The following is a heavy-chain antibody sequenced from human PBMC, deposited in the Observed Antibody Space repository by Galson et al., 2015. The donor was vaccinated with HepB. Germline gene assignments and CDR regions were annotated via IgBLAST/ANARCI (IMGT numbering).Heavy chain of an antibody. J-gene: IGHJ3*01. V-gene: IGHV1-69*04. Sequence: SVKVSCKASGGTFSSYAISWVRQAPGRGLEWMGRIIPILGVASYAQMFEDRVTITADKSSTTAFMDLSTLTSEDTAMYYCARHVWFGEIALGSFDLWGQGTMVSVSS. CDR3: ARHVWFGEIALGSFDL. CDR1: GGTFSSYA. D-gene: IGHD3-10*01. CDR2: IIPILGVA.